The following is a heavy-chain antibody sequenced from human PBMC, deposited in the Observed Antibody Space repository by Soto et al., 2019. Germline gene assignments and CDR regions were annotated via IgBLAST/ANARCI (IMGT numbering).Heavy chain of an antibody. J-gene: IGHJ4*02. CDR1: GYTFISYY. Sequence: QVQLVQSGAEVKKPGASVKVSCRASGYTFISYYIHWVRQAPGQGLEWMGLINPSDAYTDYAQKCRGRVTLPGDTSTTIVKRELSSLRSENTAIYYCGRDHVDTPMTNFDYGGQGPLVPVSS. CDR2: INPSDAYT. CDR3: GRDHVDTPMTNFDY. V-gene: IGHV1-46*01. D-gene: IGHD5-18*01.